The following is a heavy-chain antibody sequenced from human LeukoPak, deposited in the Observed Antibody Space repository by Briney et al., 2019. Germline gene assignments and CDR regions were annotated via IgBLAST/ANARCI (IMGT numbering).Heavy chain of an antibody. V-gene: IGHV4-30-4*01. D-gene: IGHD4-17*01. Sequence: PSQTLSLTCTVSGGSISSGDYYWSWIRQPPGKGLEWIGYIYYSESTYYNPSLKSRVTISIDTSKNQFSLKLSSVTAADTAVYYCARGKVTRDWYFDLWGRGTLVTASS. CDR2: IYYSEST. J-gene: IGHJ2*01. CDR1: GGSISSGDYY. CDR3: ARGKVTRDWYFDL.